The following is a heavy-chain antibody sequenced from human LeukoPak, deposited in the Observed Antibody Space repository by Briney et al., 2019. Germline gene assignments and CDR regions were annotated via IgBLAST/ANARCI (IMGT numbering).Heavy chain of an antibody. CDR2: IKEDGSET. CDR1: GFTFSNYW. Sequence: GGSLRLSCAASGFTFSNYWMSWVRQAPGKGPEWMGNIKEDGSETYYVDSVKGRFTISRGNAKNSLYVEMNNLRGEDTAVYYCARDNFDWRPLDCWGQGTLVTVSS. CDR3: ARDNFDWRPLDC. J-gene: IGHJ4*02. V-gene: IGHV3-7*03. D-gene: IGHD3-9*01.